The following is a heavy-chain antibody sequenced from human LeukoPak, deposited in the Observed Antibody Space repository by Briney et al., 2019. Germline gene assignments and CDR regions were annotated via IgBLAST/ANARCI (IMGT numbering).Heavy chain of an antibody. CDR2: IRYDGSNK. CDR1: GFTFSSYG. J-gene: IGHJ4*02. V-gene: IGHV3-30*02. Sequence: PGGSLRLSCAASGFTFSSYGMHWVRQAPGKGLEWVAFIRYDGSNKYYADSVKGRFTISRDNSENTLYLQMNSLRAEDTAVYYCAKVGDKIVVVPAAPHDYRGQGTLVTVSS. D-gene: IGHD2-2*01. CDR3: AKVGDKIVVVPAAPHDY.